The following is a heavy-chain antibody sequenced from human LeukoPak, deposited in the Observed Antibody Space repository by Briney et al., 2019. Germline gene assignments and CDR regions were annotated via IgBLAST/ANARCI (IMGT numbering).Heavy chain of an antibody. CDR2: IKHDGSEG. D-gene: IGHD7-27*01. CDR1: GYTLTELS. J-gene: IGHJ4*02. Sequence: GASVKVSCKVSGYTLTELSMHWVRQPPGKWLEWVANIKHDGSEGYYGDSVRGRFTISRDNAKNSPILQMNSLRGEDTAVYYCARALGNSTGDYWGQGTLVTVSS. V-gene: IGHV3-7*04. CDR3: ARALGNSTGDY.